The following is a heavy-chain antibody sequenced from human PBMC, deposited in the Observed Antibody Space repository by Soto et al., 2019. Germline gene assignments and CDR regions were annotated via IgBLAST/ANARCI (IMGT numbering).Heavy chain of an antibody. CDR2: ISYDGSHK. Sequence: PGGSLRLSCVASGFIFETYGMHWVRQTPGKGLEWVAIISYDGSHKEYADSVKGRFAISRDNSENTLYLQMNNLGAEDTAVYYCARDPRGRCSGGSCYSFNWFDPWGQGTLVTVSS. CDR1: GFIFETYG. CDR3: ARDPRGRCSGGSCYSFNWFDP. D-gene: IGHD2-15*01. V-gene: IGHV3-30*03. J-gene: IGHJ5*02.